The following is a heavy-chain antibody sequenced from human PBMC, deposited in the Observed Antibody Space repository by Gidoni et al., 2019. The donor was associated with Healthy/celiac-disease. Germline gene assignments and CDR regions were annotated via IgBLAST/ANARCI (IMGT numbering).Heavy chain of an antibody. CDR1: GGSFSGYY. CDR3: ARVGYYGSGRRGDY. J-gene: IGHJ4*02. Sequence: QVQLQQWGAGLLTPSETLSLTCAVYGGSFSGYYWSWIRQPPGKGLEWIGEINHSGSTNYNPSLKSRVTISVDTSKNQFSLKLSSVTAADTAVYYCARVGYYGSGRRGDYWGQGTLVTVSS. CDR2: INHSGST. V-gene: IGHV4-34*01. D-gene: IGHD3-10*01.